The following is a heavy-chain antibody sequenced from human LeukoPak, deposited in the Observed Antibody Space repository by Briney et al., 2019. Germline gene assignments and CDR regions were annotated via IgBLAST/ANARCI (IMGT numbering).Heavy chain of an antibody. CDR3: AKSERFLEWLPHSDLDY. Sequence: HPGGSLRLSCAASGFTFSSYAMSWVRQAPGKGLEWVSAISGSGGSTYYTDSVKGRFTISRDNSKNTLYLQMNSLRAEDTAVYYCAKSERFLEWLPHSDLDYWGQGTLVTVSS. D-gene: IGHD3-3*01. J-gene: IGHJ4*02. CDR1: GFTFSSYA. V-gene: IGHV3-23*01. CDR2: ISGSGGST.